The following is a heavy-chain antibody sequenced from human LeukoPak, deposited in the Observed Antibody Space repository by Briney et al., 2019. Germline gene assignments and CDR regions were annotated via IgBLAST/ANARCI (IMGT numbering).Heavy chain of an antibody. J-gene: IGHJ5*02. Sequence: GESLKISCNGSGYTFINYYIAWVRQMPGKGLEWMGIIYPGDSDTRYSPSFQGQVTISADKSISTAYLQWSSLKASDTAMYYCARVVADNWFDPWGQGTLVTVSS. D-gene: IGHD2-15*01. CDR3: ARVVADNWFDP. CDR1: GYTFINYY. CDR2: IYPGDSDT. V-gene: IGHV5-51*01.